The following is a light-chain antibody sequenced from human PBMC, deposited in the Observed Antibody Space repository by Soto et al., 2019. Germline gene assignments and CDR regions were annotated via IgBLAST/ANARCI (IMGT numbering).Light chain of an antibody. CDR3: QQYFEWPPMT. J-gene: IGKJ1*01. Sequence: EVVMTQSPATLSVSPGERATLSCRASETVATNLARYQQKPVQDHRLLISGASTRAAGISDRFRGSGSGTEVTLTISSLRSEDSAIYYCQQYFEWPPMTFGQGTKVEI. CDR2: GAS. V-gene: IGKV3-15*01. CDR1: ETVATN.